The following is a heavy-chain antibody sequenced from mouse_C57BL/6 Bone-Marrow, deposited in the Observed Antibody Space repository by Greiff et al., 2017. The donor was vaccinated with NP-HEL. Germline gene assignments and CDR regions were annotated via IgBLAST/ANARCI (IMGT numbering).Heavy chain of an antibody. CDR2: ISYSGST. CDR1: GYSITSDY. CDR3: ARRGSSLGIYYAMDY. D-gene: IGHD1-1*01. J-gene: IGHJ4*01. Sequence: EVKLVESGPGLAKPSQTLSLTCSVTGYSITSDYWNWIRKFPGNKLEYMGYISYSGSTYYNPSLKSRISIIRDTSKNQYYLQLNAVTTEDTATYYCARRGSSLGIYYAMDYWGQGTSVTVSS. V-gene: IGHV3-8*01.